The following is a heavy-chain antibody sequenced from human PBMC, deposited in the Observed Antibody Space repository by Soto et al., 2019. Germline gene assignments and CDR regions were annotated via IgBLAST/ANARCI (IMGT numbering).Heavy chain of an antibody. CDR3: TRDGYSGRSDGFDI. CDR2: ISYDGNNE. J-gene: IGHJ3*02. D-gene: IGHD1-26*01. V-gene: IGHV3-30-3*01. Sequence: QVQLVESGGGVVQPGRSLRLSCAASGFTFGAYTMHWVRQPPGKGLEWVAVISYDGNNERYTDPVRGRFTVSRDNSKSTLYLQMNSLKSEDTAVYYCTRDGYSGRSDGFDIWGQGTIVTVSS. CDR1: GFTFGAYT.